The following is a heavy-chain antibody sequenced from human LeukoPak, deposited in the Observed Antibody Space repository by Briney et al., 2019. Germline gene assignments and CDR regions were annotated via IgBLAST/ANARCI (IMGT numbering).Heavy chain of an antibody. V-gene: IGHV1-8*01. Sequence: ASVKVSCKASGYTFTSYDINWVRQATGQGLEWMGWMNPNSGNTGYAQKFQGRVTMTRNTSISTAYMELSSLRSEDTAVYYCARKKPGYYDFWSGYSVDFDYWGQGTLVTVSS. CDR1: GYTFTSYD. CDR3: ARKKPGYYDFWSGYSVDFDY. D-gene: IGHD3-3*01. CDR2: MNPNSGNT. J-gene: IGHJ4*02.